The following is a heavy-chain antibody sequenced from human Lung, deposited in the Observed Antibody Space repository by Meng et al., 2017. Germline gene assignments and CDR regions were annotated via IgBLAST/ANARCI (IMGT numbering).Heavy chain of an antibody. J-gene: IGHJ4*02. Sequence: QVQVVECGGGVAQLGRPLRLSCAASGFTSSSYAMHWVRQAPGKGLEWVAVISYDGSNKYYADSVKGRFTISRDNSKNTLYLQMNSLRAEDTAVYYCASGLDLFDYWGQGTLVTVSS. D-gene: IGHD6-19*01. CDR3: ASGLDLFDY. V-gene: IGHV3-30*01. CDR1: GFTSSSYA. CDR2: ISYDGSNK.